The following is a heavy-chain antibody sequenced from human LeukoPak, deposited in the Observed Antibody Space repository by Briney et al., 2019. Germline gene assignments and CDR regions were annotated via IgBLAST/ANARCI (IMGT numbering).Heavy chain of an antibody. J-gene: IGHJ4*02. V-gene: IGHV5-51*01. CDR3: AIRGMGMPYFFDF. Sequence: GESLKISCKASGDGFTNYWIGWGRQMPGKGLEWMGIIYPGDSYTRYSPSFQGQVTISADKSISTAYLPLSSLKASATAMYYCAIRGMGMPYFFDFWGQGTLVTVSS. D-gene: IGHD1-26*01. CDR1: GDGFTNYW. CDR2: IYPGDSYT.